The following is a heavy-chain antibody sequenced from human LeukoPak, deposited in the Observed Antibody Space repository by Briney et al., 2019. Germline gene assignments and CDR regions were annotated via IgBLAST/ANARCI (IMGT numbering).Heavy chain of an antibody. V-gene: IGHV4-38-2*02. J-gene: IGHJ5*02. D-gene: IGHD6-19*01. CDR1: GYSISSGYF. Sequence: SETLSLTCTVSGYSISSGYFWGWMRQPPGKGLEWIGSIYHSVTTHYNPSLKSRVTISLDTSKNQFSLQLNSVTPEDTAVYYCARDKAVAGTNWFDPWGQGTLVTVSS. CDR2: IYHSVTT. CDR3: ARDKAVAGTNWFDP.